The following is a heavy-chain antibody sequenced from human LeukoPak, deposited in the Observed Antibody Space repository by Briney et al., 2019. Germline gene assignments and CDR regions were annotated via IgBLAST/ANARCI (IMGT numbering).Heavy chain of an antibody. CDR1: GYPISRGYS. V-gene: IGHV4-38-2*02. CDR3: VRGEVGDFDN. Sequence: SETLSLTCIVSGYPISRGYSWGWVRQVPGKGLEWIGSLSHDDNASYQHPSLKSRVTMSVDTSKNQFSLKLRSVTAAGTAIYYCVRGEVGDFDNWGQGTLVIVSS. CDR2: LSHDDNA. D-gene: IGHD1-26*01. J-gene: IGHJ4*02.